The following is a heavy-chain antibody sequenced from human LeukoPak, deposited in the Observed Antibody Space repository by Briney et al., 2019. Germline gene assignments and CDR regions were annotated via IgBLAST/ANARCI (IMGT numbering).Heavy chain of an antibody. D-gene: IGHD6-13*01. J-gene: IGHJ5*02. CDR2: INHSGST. Sequence: SETLSLTCAVYGGSFSGYYWSWIRQPPGKELEWIGEINHSGSTNYNPSLKSRVTISVDTSKNQFSLKLSSVTAADTAVYYCARQKGYSSSWRYNWFDPWGQGTLVTVSS. CDR3: ARQKGYSSSWRYNWFDP. V-gene: IGHV4-34*01. CDR1: GGSFSGYY.